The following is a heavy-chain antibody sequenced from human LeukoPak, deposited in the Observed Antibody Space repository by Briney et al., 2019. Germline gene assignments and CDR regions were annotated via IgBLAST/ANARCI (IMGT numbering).Heavy chain of an antibody. V-gene: IGHV3-30*03. Sequence: GRSLRLSCAASGFTFSSYGMHWVRQAPGKGLEWVAVISYDGSNKYYADSVKGRFTISRDNSKNTLYLQMNSLRAEDTAVYYCGRDAVPMANGMDVWGQGTTVTVSS. CDR2: ISYDGSNK. D-gene: IGHD3-10*01. CDR3: GRDAVPMANGMDV. J-gene: IGHJ6*02. CDR1: GFTFSSYG.